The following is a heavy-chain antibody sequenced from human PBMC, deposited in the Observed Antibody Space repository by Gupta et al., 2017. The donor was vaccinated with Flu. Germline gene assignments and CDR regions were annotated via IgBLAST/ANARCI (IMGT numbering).Heavy chain of an antibody. J-gene: IGHJ4*02. CDR3: VRDHDWAFTN. Sequence: EVHLVESGGHLVQPGGSLRLSCAASRFILSASHMNWVRQAPAKGLEWVAYIGSGGNVDNADSVKGRFTISRDNAKNSLYLEMNSLRDEDTALYYCVRDHDWAFTNWGQGTLVTVSS. CDR1: RFILSASH. D-gene: IGHD3-9*01. CDR2: IGSGGNV. V-gene: IGHV3-48*02.